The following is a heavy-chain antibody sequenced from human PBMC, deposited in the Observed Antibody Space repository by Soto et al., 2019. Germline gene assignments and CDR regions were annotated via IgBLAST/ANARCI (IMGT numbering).Heavy chain of an antibody. CDR3: ARDLAAVPRAFDY. D-gene: IGHD6-13*01. J-gene: IGHJ4*02. CDR1: GGSISSYF. V-gene: IGHV4-59*01. CDR2: VYYTGTT. Sequence: QVQLQESGPGLLKPSETLSLTCTVSGGSISSYFYIWVRQLPGKGLEWIGSVYYTGTTDYNPSLKSGVTISVDSSKTQCSVTLGSVTAADSAVYSCARDLAAVPRAFDYWGRGTLVTVSS.